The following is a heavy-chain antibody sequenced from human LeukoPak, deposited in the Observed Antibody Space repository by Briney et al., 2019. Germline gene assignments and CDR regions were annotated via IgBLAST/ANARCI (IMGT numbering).Heavy chain of an antibody. Sequence: SETPSLTCTVSGGSISSYYWSWIRQPPGKGLEWIGYIYYSGSSNYNPSLKSRVTISVDTSKNQFSLKLSSVTAADTAVYYCARFVPNRYFGVAYYYYMDVWGKGTTVTVSS. D-gene: IGHD3-3*01. CDR1: GGSISSYY. CDR3: ARFVPNRYFGVAYYYYMDV. V-gene: IGHV4-59*01. J-gene: IGHJ6*03. CDR2: IYYSGSS.